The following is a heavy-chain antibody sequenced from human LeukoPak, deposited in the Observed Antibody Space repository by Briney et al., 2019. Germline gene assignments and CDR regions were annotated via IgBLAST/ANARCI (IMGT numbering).Heavy chain of an antibody. Sequence: GGSLRLSCAASGFPFSSYWMAWVRQAPGKGLEWVASIKQDGGETFYVDSVKGRFTISRDNAKNSLYLHMNSLRAEDTAVYYCTREDHSNYNYWGQGTLVTVSS. V-gene: IGHV3-7*01. CDR3: TREDHSNYNY. CDR1: GFPFSSYW. CDR2: IKQDGGET. D-gene: IGHD4-11*01. J-gene: IGHJ4*02.